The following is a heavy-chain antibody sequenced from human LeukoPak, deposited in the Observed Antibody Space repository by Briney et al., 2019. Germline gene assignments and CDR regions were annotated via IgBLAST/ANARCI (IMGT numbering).Heavy chain of an antibody. J-gene: IGHJ5*02. V-gene: IGHV4-34*01. Sequence: SETLSLTCAVYGGSFSGYYWSWIRQPPGKGLEWIGEINHSGSTNYNPSLKSRVTISVDTSKNQFSLKLSSVTTADTAVYYCAGTMVRGVILGFDPWGQGTLVTVSS. CDR1: GGSFSGYY. CDR2: INHSGST. CDR3: AGTMVRGVILGFDP. D-gene: IGHD3-10*01.